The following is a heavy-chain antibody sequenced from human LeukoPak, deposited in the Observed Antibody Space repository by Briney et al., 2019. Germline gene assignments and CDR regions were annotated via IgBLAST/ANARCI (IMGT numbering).Heavy chain of an antibody. CDR1: GFTFSSYG. D-gene: IGHD3-22*01. CDR3: AKDITYYDSSGYKTKNYFDY. Sequence: PGGSLRLSCAASGFTFSSYGMHWVRQAPGKGLEWVAFIRYDGSNKYYADSVKGRFTISRDNSKNTLYLQMNSLRAEDTAVYYCAKDITYYDSSGYKTKNYFDYWGQGTLVTVSS. V-gene: IGHV3-30*02. J-gene: IGHJ4*02. CDR2: IRYDGSNK.